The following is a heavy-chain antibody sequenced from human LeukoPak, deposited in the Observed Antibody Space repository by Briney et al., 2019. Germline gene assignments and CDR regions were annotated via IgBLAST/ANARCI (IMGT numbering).Heavy chain of an antibody. CDR3: AKDPPYYGDYYFDY. V-gene: IGHV3-7*01. CDR2: IKQDGSEK. J-gene: IGHJ4*02. CDR1: GFTFSSYW. Sequence: GGSLRLSCAASGFTFSSYWMSWVRQAPGKGLEWVANIKQDGSEKYYVDSVKGRFTISRDNSKNTLYLQMNSLRAEDTAVYYCAKDPPYYGDYYFDYWGQGTLVTVSS. D-gene: IGHD4-17*01.